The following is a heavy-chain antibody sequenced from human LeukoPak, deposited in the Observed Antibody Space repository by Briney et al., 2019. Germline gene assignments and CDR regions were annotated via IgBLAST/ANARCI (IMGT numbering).Heavy chain of an antibody. D-gene: IGHD6-19*01. CDR2: ISGSGDST. Sequence: PGGSLRLSCAASGFTFSTYAMNWVRQAPGKGLNWVSGISGSGDSTFYADSVKGRFTIPRDNSKKTLYLQMNSLRADDTAVYYCAKDARWLAPGTFDIWGQGTMVTVS. J-gene: IGHJ3*02. CDR1: GFTFSTYA. V-gene: IGHV3-23*01. CDR3: AKDARWLAPGTFDI.